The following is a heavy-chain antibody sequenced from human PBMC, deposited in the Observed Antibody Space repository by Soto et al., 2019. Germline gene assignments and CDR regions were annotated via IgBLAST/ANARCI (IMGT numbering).Heavy chain of an antibody. V-gene: IGHV2-70*01. CDR3: ARIRMITFGGVIVDYYYYVMDV. CDR2: IDWDDDK. Sequence: SGPTLVNPTQTLTLTCTFSGFSLSTSGMCVSWIRQPPGKALEWLALIDWDDDKYYSTSLKTRLTISKDTSKNQVVLTMTNMDPVDTATYYCARIRMITFGGVIVDYYYYVMDVWGQGITVTVSS. D-gene: IGHD3-16*02. CDR1: GFSLSTSGMC. J-gene: IGHJ6*02.